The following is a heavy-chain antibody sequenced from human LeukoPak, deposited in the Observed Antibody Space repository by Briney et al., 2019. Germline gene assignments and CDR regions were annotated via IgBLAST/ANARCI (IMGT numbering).Heavy chain of an antibody. CDR3: ARAAWRGTNSRDAFDI. CDR2: IYYTGTT. Sequence: PSQTLSLTCTFSRGSIRRDGDYWLLIRQPPGKGLEWIGYIYYTGTTYYNPSLKSRITISVDTSKNQFSLNLSSMTAADTAVYYCARAAWRGTNSRDAFDIWGQGTVVTVSS. V-gene: IGHV4-31*03. D-gene: IGHD4/OR15-4a*01. CDR1: RGSIRRDGDY. J-gene: IGHJ3*02.